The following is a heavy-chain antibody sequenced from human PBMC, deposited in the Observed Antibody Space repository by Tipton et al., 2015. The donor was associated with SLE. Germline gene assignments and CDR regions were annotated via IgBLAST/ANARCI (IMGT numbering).Heavy chain of an antibody. V-gene: IGHV3-13*01. D-gene: IGHD3-9*01. Sequence: SLRLSCAASGFVFSSYDMHWVRQAAGKGLEWVSTINSAGDTYYAVSVKGRFTISREDAKNSFYLQMDSLRAGDTAVYYCARSFTNSWAYFGNGFDYWGLGTLVTVSS. J-gene: IGHJ4*02. CDR1: GFVFSSYD. CDR3: ARSFTNSWAYFGNGFDY. CDR2: INSAGDT.